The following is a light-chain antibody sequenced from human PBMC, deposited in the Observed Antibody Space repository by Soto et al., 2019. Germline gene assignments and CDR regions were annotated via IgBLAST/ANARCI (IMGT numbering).Light chain of an antibody. J-gene: IGKJ1*01. CDR1: QSISSW. CDR2: KAS. CDR3: QEYNDNWT. Sequence: DIPMTQSPSTLSASVGDRVTITCRASQSISSWLAWYQQKPGKAPRLLIYKASNLERGVPSRFSGSESGTEFTLTISSLQPDHSATYYGQEYNDNWTFGQGTKVEIK. V-gene: IGKV1-5*03.